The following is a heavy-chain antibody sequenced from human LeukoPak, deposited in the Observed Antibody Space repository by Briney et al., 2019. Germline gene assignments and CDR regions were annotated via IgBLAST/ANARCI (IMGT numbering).Heavy chain of an antibody. J-gene: IGHJ3*02. Sequence: ASVKVSCKPSGYTFTSYYMHWVRQAPGQGLEWMGIINPSGGSTSYAQKFQGRVTMTRDTSTSTVYMELSSLRSDDTAVYYCASGEYCSSTSCSPRIDAFDIWGQGTMVTVSS. V-gene: IGHV1-46*01. CDR2: INPSGGST. D-gene: IGHD2-2*01. CDR1: GYTFTSYY. CDR3: ASGEYCSSTSCSPRIDAFDI.